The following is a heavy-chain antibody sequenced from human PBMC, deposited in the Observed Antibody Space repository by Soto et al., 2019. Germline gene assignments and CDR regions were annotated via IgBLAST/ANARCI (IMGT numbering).Heavy chain of an antibody. CDR1: GASISSRAHY. CDR3: AATSTMFGVRGRFDS. CDR2: IYDSANT. V-gene: IGHV4-39*01. Sequence: SETLSLTCTVSGASISSRAHYWAWIRQPPGRGLEWIGSIYDSANTYYNPSLKSRVTISVDSPKNQFSLKLTSVTAADTSVFYCAATSTMFGVRGRFDSWGQGSLVTVSS. J-gene: IGHJ5*01. D-gene: IGHD3-3*01.